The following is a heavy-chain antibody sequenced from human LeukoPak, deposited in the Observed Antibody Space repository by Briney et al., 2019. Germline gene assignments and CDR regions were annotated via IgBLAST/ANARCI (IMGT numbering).Heavy chain of an antibody. D-gene: IGHD1-7*01. CDR3: ARGRNSYYYYYGMDV. J-gene: IGHJ6*02. V-gene: IGHV4-34*01. Sequence: SGTLCLTCAVYGGAFSGYDWSWIRQPPGKGLEWIWEINHSGSTNYNPSLQSRVTISLDPSQNQFSLKLSSVTAADTAVYYRARGRNSYYYYYGMDVWGQGTTVTVSS. CDR1: GGAFSGYD. CDR2: INHSGST.